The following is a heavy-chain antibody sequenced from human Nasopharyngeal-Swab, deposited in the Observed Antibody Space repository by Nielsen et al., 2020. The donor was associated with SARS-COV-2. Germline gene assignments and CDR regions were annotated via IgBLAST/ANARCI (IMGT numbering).Heavy chain of an antibody. CDR2: INHSGIT. CDR1: GGSISSYY. V-gene: IGHV4-59*13. Sequence: SETLSLTCTVSGGSISSYYWSWIRQPPRKGLQWIGYINHSGITKYNPSLKSRVTISLDTSKNQLSLKLSSVTAADTAVYYCASGGSGSNYYMDVWGKGTTVTVSS. CDR3: ASGGSGSNYYMDV. J-gene: IGHJ6*03. D-gene: IGHD3-22*01.